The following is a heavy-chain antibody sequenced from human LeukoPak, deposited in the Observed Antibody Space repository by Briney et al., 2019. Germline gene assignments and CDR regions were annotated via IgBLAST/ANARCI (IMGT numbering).Heavy chain of an antibody. CDR1: GFTLSDYY. V-gene: IGHV3-11*06. D-gene: IGHD6-13*01. CDR2: ISSSSSYT. J-gene: IGHJ3*02. CDR3: ARDPGGPGSSWYLDI. Sequence: GGSLRLSCAASGFTLSDYYMSWIRQAPGKGLEWVSYISSSSSYTNYADSVKGRFTISRDNAKNSLYLQMNSLRAEDTAVYYCARDPGGPGSSWYLDIWGQGTMVTVSS.